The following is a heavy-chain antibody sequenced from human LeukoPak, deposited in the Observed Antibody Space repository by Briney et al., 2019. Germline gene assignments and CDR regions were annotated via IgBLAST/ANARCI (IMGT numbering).Heavy chain of an antibody. J-gene: IGHJ4*02. Sequence: SETLSLTCTVSGGSISSYYWSWIWQLPGKGLEWIGYIYYSGSTNYNPSLKSRVTISVDTSKNQFSLKLSSVTAADTAVYYCARVTPNYDILTGYYISHFDYWGQGTLVTVSS. CDR3: ARVTPNYDILTGYYISHFDY. CDR1: GGSISSYY. V-gene: IGHV4-59*01. CDR2: IYYSGST. D-gene: IGHD3-9*01.